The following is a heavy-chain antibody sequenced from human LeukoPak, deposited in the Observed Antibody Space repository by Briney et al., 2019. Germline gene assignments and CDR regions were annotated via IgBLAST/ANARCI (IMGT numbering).Heavy chain of an antibody. D-gene: IGHD3-10*01. J-gene: IGHJ3*02. CDR2: ISSSSSYI. CDR1: GFTFSSYS. CDR3: ARGLLWFGEEFDAFDI. Sequence: PGGSLRHSCAASGFTFSSYSMNWVRQAPGKGLEWVSSISSSSSYIYYADSVKGRFTISRDNAKNSLYLQMNSLRTEDTAVYYCARGLLWFGEEFDAFDIWGQGTMVTVSS. V-gene: IGHV3-21*01.